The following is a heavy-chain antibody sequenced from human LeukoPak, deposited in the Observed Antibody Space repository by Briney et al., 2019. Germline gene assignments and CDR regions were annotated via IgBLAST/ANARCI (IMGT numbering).Heavy chain of an antibody. Sequence: SETLSLTCAVYGGSFSGYYWSWIRQPPGEGLEWIGEINHSGSTNYNPSLKSRVTISVDTSKNQFSLKLSSVTAADTTVYYCARGLPTGTASDYWGQGTLVTVSS. CDR3: ARGLPTGTASDY. D-gene: IGHD1-1*01. CDR1: GGSFSGYY. V-gene: IGHV4-34*01. CDR2: INHSGST. J-gene: IGHJ4*02.